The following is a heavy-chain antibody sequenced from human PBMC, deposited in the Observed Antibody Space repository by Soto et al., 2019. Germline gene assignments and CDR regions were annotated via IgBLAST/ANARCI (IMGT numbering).Heavy chain of an antibody. D-gene: IGHD2-21*02. Sequence: QVELVQSGAEVKKPGASVKASCKASGYTFTRYGISWVRQAPGQGLEWIGWINTYNGDTSYAQNLQGSVTMTTDTSMSTAYMELRSLRSDYTAVYYCARDEYGGDSGYAMDVWGQGTTVTVSS. CDR2: INTYNGDT. CDR1: GYTFTRYG. CDR3: ARDEYGGDSGYAMDV. J-gene: IGHJ6*02. V-gene: IGHV1-18*01.